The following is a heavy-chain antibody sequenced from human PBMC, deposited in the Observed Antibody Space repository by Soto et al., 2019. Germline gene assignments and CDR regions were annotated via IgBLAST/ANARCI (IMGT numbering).Heavy chain of an antibody. CDR1: GFTFRYYW. J-gene: IGHJ3*02. D-gene: IGHD1-26*01. Sequence: EVQLVESGGGLVQSGESLRLSCAASGFTFRYYWMHWVRQAPGKGLVWVSRIHSDGSSTTYADSVKGRFTISRDNARNTVYLQMNSLRVEDTAVYYCARGDRGAFDIWGQGTVVTVSS. CDR3: ARGDRGAFDI. CDR2: IHSDGSST. V-gene: IGHV3-74*01.